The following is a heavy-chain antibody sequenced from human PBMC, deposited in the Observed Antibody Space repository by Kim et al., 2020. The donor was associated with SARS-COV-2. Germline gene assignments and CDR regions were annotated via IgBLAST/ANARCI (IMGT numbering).Heavy chain of an antibody. CDR3: AKDILFRQQLALDY. D-gene: IGHD6-13*01. V-gene: IGHV3-9*01. CDR1: GFTFDDYA. J-gene: IGHJ4*02. Sequence: GGSLRLSCAASGFTFDDYAMHWVRQAPGKGLEWVSGISWNSGSIGYADSVKGRFTISRDNAKNSLYLQMNSLRAEDTALYYCAKDILFRQQLALDYWGQGTLVTVSS. CDR2: ISWNSGSI.